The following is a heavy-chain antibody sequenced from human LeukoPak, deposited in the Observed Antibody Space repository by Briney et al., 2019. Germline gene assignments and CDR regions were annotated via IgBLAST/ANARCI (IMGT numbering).Heavy chain of an antibody. CDR1: GFTFSSHW. D-gene: IGHD3-3*01. J-gene: IGHJ4*02. CDR2: ISYDGSNK. V-gene: IGHV3-30*03. CDR3: ARGREWLLLDY. Sequence: PGGSLRLSCAASGFTFSSHWMHWVRQAPGKGLEWVAVISYDGSNKYYADSVKGRFTISRDNSKNTLYLQMNSLRAEDTAVYYCARGREWLLLDYWGQGTLVTVSS.